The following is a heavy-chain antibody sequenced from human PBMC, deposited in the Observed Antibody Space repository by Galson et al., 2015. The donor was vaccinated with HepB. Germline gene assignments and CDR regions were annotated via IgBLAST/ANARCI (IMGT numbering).Heavy chain of an antibody. CDR3: AKGAYLSSAYLYGMDL. CDR2: VTGSSDRT. Sequence: SLRLSCAASGFRFNSYAMTWVRQAPGKGLEWVSGVTGSSDRTYYADFVKDRFTISRDNSKNNLFLQVNSLRVEDTAVYYCAKGAYLSSAYLYGMDLWGHGTTVIVSS. V-gene: IGHV3-23*01. J-gene: IGHJ6*02. D-gene: IGHD6-6*01. CDR1: GFRFNSYA.